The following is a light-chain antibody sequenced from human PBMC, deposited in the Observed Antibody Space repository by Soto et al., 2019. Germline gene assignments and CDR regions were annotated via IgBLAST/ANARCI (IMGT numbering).Light chain of an antibody. CDR1: SSDVGTYHL. CDR3: CSYVGSSTFEWV. J-gene: IGLJ3*02. CDR2: EVS. Sequence: QSALTQPASVSGSPGQSITISCTGTSSDVGTYHLVSWYQQHPGKAPKLVIYEVSKRPSGVSNRFSASKSGNTASLTISGLQAEDEAGYYCCSYVGSSTFEWVFGGGTKLTVL. V-gene: IGLV2-23*02.